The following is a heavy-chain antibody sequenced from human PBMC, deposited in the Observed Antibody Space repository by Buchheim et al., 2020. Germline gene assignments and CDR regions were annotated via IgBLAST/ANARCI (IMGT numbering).Heavy chain of an antibody. CDR3: ASQSRRTPTGGAFDY. V-gene: IGHV3-30*04. Sequence: QVQLVESGGGVVQPGRSLRLSCAASGFTFSSYAMHWVRQAPGKGLEWVAVISYDGSNKYYADSVKGRFTISRDNSKNTLYLQMNSLRAEDTAVYYCASQSRRTPTGGAFDYWGQGTL. D-gene: IGHD4/OR15-4a*01. CDR1: GFTFSSYA. CDR2: ISYDGSNK. J-gene: IGHJ4*02.